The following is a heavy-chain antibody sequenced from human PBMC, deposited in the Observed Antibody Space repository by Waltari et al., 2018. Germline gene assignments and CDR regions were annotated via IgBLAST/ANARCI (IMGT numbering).Heavy chain of an antibody. CDR1: GGSVGSDNYY. CDR2: SSFTGTT. V-gene: IGHV4-61*01. Sequence: GTLSLTCTVSGGSVGSDNYYWTWIRQPPGKGLEWIGYSSFTGTTNYSPSLKSRVIISLDTSKDQFSLTLNSLTAADTAVYSCARVLSNFYDSSGPGGAFDVWGQGKMVTVSS. CDR3: ARVLSNFYDSSGPGGAFDV. D-gene: IGHD3-22*01. J-gene: IGHJ3*01.